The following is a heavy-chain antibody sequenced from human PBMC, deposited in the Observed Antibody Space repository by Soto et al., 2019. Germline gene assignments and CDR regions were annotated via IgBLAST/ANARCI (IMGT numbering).Heavy chain of an antibody. D-gene: IGHD1-1*01. V-gene: IGHV3-66*01. CDR3: ASAELNSAPFAY. CDR2: IDIYGRT. Sequence: EVQLVESGGAVVQPGESLRLSCAAHGLDVTDNYMAWVRQAPGKGLEWVSIIDIYGRTYSADSVKGRFTVSRDRSYNTAYLQMTNLTGDNTPVYYCASAELNSAPFAYWGLGTVVTVSS. J-gene: IGHJ4*02. CDR1: GLDVTDNY.